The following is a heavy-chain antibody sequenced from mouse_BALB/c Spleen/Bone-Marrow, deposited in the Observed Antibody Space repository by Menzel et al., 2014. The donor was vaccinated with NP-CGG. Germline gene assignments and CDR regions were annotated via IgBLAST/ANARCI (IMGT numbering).Heavy chain of an antibody. D-gene: IGHD2-4*01. CDR1: GFSFSNYG. CDR3: ARHAYYDQTEVSFVC. CDR2: ISGDGRYT. J-gene: IGHJ3*01. Sequence: EVQGVESGGGLVKSGGSLKHSCAASGFSFSNYGMSWLRQTPEKRLEWVATISGDGRYTFYSDSVKGRFTISRDNAKNNLYLQLSGLRSEDTALYYCARHAYYDQTEVSFVCWGQGTLVTVSA. V-gene: IGHV5-9-2*01.